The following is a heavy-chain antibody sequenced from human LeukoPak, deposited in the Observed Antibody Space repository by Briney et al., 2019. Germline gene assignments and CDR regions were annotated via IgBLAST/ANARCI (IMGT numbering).Heavy chain of an antibody. D-gene: IGHD2-2*01. Sequence: SETLSLTCTVSGGSISNYYWSWIRQPPGKGLEWIRYISYSGSTNYNPSLRSRVTISVDTSKNQFSLKLSSVTAADTAVYYCARDRCSSTSCYHDYWGQGTLVTVSS. CDR3: ARDRCSSTSCYHDY. CDR1: GGSISNYY. J-gene: IGHJ4*02. V-gene: IGHV4-59*01. CDR2: ISYSGST.